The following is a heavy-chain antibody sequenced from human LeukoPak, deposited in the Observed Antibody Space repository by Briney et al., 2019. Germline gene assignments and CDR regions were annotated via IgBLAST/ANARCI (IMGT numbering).Heavy chain of an antibody. CDR2: INHSGST. CDR1: GGSFSGYY. Sequence: KPSETLSLTCAVYGGSFSGYYWSWIRQPPGKGLEWIGEINHSGSTNYNPSLKSRVTISVDTSKNQFSLKLSSVTAADTAVYYCARNPNSNYYMDVWGKGTTVTVSS. D-gene: IGHD2-21*01. J-gene: IGHJ6*03. CDR3: ARNPNSNYYMDV. V-gene: IGHV4-34*01.